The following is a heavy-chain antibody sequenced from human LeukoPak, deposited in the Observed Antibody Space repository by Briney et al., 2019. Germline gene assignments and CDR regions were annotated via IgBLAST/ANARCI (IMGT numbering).Heavy chain of an antibody. Sequence: PGGSLRLSCAAAGFAFSSLAMGWVRQAPGRGLEWVSVISDSGSLTYYADSVKRRFTISRDNSKNTLFLQMNSMRAEDTAVYYCAKDARRTSGWYFFDYWGQGTLVTVSS. J-gene: IGHJ4*02. CDR3: AKDARRTSGWYFFDY. CDR2: ISDSGSLT. CDR1: GFAFSSLA. V-gene: IGHV3-23*01. D-gene: IGHD6-19*01.